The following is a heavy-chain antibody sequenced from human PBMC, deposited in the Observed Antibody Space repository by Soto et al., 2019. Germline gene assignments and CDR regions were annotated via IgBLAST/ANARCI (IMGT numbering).Heavy chain of an antibody. CDR1: GGSISSGGYY. CDR2: IYYRGST. J-gene: IGHJ6*02. Sequence: QVQLQESGPGLVKPSQTLSLTCTVSGGSISSGGYYWSWIRQHPGKGLEWIGYIYYRGSTYYNPSRNNRFTISIDTSKNQFSLKLSSVTAADTAVYSCARRREIYSKGYYGIDVWGQGTTVTVSS. CDR3: ARRREIYSKGYYGIDV. V-gene: IGHV4-31*03. D-gene: IGHD4-4*01.